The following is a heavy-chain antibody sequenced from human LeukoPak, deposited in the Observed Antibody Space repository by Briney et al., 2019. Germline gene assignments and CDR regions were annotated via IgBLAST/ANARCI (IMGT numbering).Heavy chain of an antibody. D-gene: IGHD3-3*01. J-gene: IGHJ4*02. CDR3: ATNRHYDFWSGSLPGAFDY. CDR1: GGSISSGDYY. Sequence: PSETLSLTCTVSGGSISSGDYYWSWIRQPPGKGLEWIGYIYYSGSTYYNPSLKSRVTISVDTSKNQFSLKLSSVTAADTAVYYCATNRHYDFWSGSLPGAFDYWGQGTLVTVSS. V-gene: IGHV4-30-4*08. CDR2: IYYSGST.